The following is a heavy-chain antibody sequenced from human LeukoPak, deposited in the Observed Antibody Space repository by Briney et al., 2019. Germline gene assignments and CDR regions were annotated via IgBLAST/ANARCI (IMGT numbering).Heavy chain of an antibody. CDR1: GFTFSRYE. CDR2: ISIIGSTI. J-gene: IGHJ6*03. V-gene: IGHV3-48*03. D-gene: IGHD6-13*01. CDR3: ARNSQQLYHYYYYMDV. Sequence: GGSLRLSCAASGFTFSRYEMNWVRQAPGKGLEWVSYISIIGSTIYYADPAKGRSTIPRDNAKNSLYLQMNSLRAEDTAVYYCARNSQQLYHYYYYMDVWGKGTTVTISS.